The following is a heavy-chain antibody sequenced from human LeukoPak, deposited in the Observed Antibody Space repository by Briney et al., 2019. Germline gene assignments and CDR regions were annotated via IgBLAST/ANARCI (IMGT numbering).Heavy chain of an antibody. CDR1: GFTFTNNA. V-gene: IGHV3-23*01. Sequence: GGSLRLSCAMSGFTFTNNAMTWVRQAPGKGLEWVSTNGGGDVEIHYADSVKGRFTISRDNSKNTLYLQMNSLRAEDTAVYYCGRGHRFCSRGNCISPVDYWGQGTLVTVAS. CDR3: GRGHRFCSRGNCISPVDY. D-gene: IGHD2-15*01. CDR2: NGGGDVEI. J-gene: IGHJ4*02.